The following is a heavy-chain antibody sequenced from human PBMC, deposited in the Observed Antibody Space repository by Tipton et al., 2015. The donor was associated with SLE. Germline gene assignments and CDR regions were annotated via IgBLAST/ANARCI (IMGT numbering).Heavy chain of an antibody. D-gene: IGHD3-10*01. CDR2: INHSGST. CDR3: ASYYYGSRWFDP. CDR1: GGSFSGYY. V-gene: IGHV4-34*01. J-gene: IGHJ5*02. Sequence: TLSLTCAVYGGSFSGYYWSWIRQPPGKGLEWIGEINHSGSTNYNPPLKSRVTISVDTSKNQFSLKLSSVTAADTAVYYCASYYYGSRWFDPWGQGTLVPVSS.